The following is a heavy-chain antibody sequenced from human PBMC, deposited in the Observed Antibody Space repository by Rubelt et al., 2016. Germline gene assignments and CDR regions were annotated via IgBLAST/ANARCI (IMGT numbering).Heavy chain of an antibody. Sequence: WVGRIKSKTAGGATDYAAPVKDRFTMSREDSKNTLYLQMNSLKTEDTAVYYCTTKTAMVSDYDYWGQGTLITVSS. CDR2: IKSKTAGGAT. V-gene: IGHV3-15*07. D-gene: IGHD5-18*01. J-gene: IGHJ4*02. CDR3: TTKTAMVSDYDY.